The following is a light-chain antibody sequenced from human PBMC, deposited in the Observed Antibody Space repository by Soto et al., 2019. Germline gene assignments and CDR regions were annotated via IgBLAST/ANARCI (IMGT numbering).Light chain of an antibody. V-gene: IGKV3-11*01. Sequence: EIVLTQSPATLSLSPGERATLSCRASQSVSSYFAWYQQKPGQAPRLLIYDASNRATGIPARFSGSGSGTDFTHTISRLEPEDFAVYYCQQRSNWPTLTFGGGTKVEIK. CDR1: QSVSSY. CDR2: DAS. CDR3: QQRSNWPTLT. J-gene: IGKJ4*01.